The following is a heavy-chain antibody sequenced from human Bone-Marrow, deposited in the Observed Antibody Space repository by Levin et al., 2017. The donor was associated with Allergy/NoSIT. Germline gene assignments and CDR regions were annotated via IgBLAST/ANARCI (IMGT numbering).Heavy chain of an antibody. CDR1: GFSLSTSGVG. Sequence: SGPTLVKPTQTLTLTCTFSGFSLSTSGVGVGWIRQPPGKALEWLALIYWDDDKRYSPSLKSRLTITKDTSKNQVVLTMTNMDPVDTATYYCAHRVRTVGASVYWFDPWGQGTLVTVSS. CDR3: AHRVRTVGASVYWFDP. D-gene: IGHD1-26*01. J-gene: IGHJ5*02. V-gene: IGHV2-5*02. CDR2: IYWDDDK.